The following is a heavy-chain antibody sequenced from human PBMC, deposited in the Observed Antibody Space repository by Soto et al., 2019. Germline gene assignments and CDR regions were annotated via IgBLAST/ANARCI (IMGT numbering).Heavy chain of an antibody. CDR3: ARALRWGYYYYYYYMDV. CDR1: GYTFTSYD. V-gene: IGHV1-8*01. Sequence: GASVKVSCKASGYTFTSYDINWVRQATGQGLEWMGWMNPNSGNTGYAQKFQGRVTMTRNTSISTAYMELSSLRSEDTAVYYCARALRWGYYYYYYYMDVWGKGTTVTVSS. J-gene: IGHJ6*03. CDR2: MNPNSGNT. D-gene: IGHD2-21*01.